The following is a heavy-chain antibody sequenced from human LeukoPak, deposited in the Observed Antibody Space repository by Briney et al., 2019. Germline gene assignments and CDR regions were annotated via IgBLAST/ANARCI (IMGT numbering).Heavy chain of an antibody. D-gene: IGHD4-23*01. CDR2: ISSSGSTI. J-gene: IGHJ6*03. Sequence: PGGFLRLSCAASGFTFSSYEMNWVRQAPGKGLEWVSYISSSGSTIYYADSVKGRFTISRDNAKNSLYLQMNSLRAEDTAVYYCARDRTSSKGNGYYYYYYMDVWGKGTTVTVSS. V-gene: IGHV3-48*03. CDR3: ARDRTSSKGNGYYYYYYMDV. CDR1: GFTFSSYE.